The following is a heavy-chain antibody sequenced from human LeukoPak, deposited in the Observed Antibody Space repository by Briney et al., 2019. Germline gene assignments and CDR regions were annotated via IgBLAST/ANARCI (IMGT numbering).Heavy chain of an antibody. Sequence: SETLSLTCTVSGGSIGSYYWTWIRQAPGKGLDCIGDIFYSGTTNYNPSLKSRLTISVDTSKNQFSLKLTSVTAADTAVYFCARQVARTARVGYWGQGTLVTVSS. CDR1: GGSIGSYY. CDR2: IFYSGTT. CDR3: ARQVARTARVGY. V-gene: IGHV4-59*08. D-gene: IGHD1-1*01. J-gene: IGHJ4*02.